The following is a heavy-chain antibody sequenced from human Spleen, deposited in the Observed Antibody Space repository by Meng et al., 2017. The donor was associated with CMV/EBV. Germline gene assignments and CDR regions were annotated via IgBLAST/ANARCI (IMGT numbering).Heavy chain of an antibody. CDR2: INQDGSEK. Sequence: GGSLRLSCAASGFTFSNYWMSWVRQAPGKGLEWVANINQDGSEKYYVDSVKGRFTFSRDNARNSLFLQMNTLRPEDTAVYYCARGFRRGYPDYWGQGTLVTVSS. V-gene: IGHV3-7*01. D-gene: IGHD1-1*01. J-gene: IGHJ4*02. CDR3: ARGFRRGYPDY. CDR1: GFTFSNYW.